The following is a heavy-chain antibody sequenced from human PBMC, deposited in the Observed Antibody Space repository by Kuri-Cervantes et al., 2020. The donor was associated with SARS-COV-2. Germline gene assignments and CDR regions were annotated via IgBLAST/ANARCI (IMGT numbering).Heavy chain of an antibody. CDR1: GFSLSNARMG. V-gene: IGHV2-26*01. CDR3: VRIRAATVIADY. CDR2: IFSSDEK. Sequence: SGPTLVKPTETLTLTCTVSGFSLSNARMGVSWIRQPPGKALEWLAHIFSSDEKSYSTSLNTRLSISKDTSKDQVVLTMTNMDPVDTATYYCVRIRAATVIADYWGQGTLVTVSS. D-gene: IGHD4-11*01. J-gene: IGHJ4*02.